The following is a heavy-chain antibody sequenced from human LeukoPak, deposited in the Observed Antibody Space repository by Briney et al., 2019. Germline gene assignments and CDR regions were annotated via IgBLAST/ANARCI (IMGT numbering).Heavy chain of an antibody. Sequence: ASVKVSCKASGYTFTSYAMNWVRQAPGQGLEWMGWINTNTGNPTYAQGFTGRSVFSLDTSVSTAYLQISSLKAEDTAVYYCARSIAAAGTDWFDPWGQGTLVTVSS. V-gene: IGHV7-4-1*02. D-gene: IGHD6-13*01. J-gene: IGHJ5*02. CDR3: ARSIAAAGTDWFDP. CDR2: INTNTGNP. CDR1: GYTFTSYA.